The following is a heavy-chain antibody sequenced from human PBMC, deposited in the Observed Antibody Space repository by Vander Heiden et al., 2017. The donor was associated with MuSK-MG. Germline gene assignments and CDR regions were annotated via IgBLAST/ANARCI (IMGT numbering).Heavy chain of an antibody. D-gene: IGHD1-26*01. J-gene: IGHJ4*02. V-gene: IGHV3-9*01. CDR1: GFTFDDYA. Sequence: EVQLVESGGGLVQPGRSLRLSCAASGFTFDDYAMHWVRQAPGKGLEWVSGISWNSGSIGYADSVKGRFTISRDNAKNSLYRQMNSMRAEDTALYYCAKDSGGSYSSPFDYWGQGTLVTVSS. CDR2: ISWNSGSI. CDR3: AKDSGGSYSSPFDY.